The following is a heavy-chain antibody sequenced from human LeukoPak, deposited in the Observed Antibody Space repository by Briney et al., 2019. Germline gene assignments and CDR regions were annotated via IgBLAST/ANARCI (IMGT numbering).Heavy chain of an antibody. CDR2: ISAYNGNT. Sequence: ASVKASCKASGYTFTSYGISWVRQAPGQGLEWMGWISAYNGNTNYAQKLQGRVTMTTDTSTSTAYMELRSLRSDDTAVYYCARNYCSSTSCYPWFDPWGQGTLVTVSS. J-gene: IGHJ5*02. CDR3: ARNYCSSTSCYPWFDP. D-gene: IGHD2-2*01. V-gene: IGHV1-18*04. CDR1: GYTFTSYG.